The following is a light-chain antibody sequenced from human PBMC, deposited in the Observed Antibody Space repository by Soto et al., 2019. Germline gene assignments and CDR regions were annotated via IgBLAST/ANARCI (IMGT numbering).Light chain of an antibody. CDR2: DAS. CDR3: QQGSNWPIT. J-gene: IGKJ5*01. Sequence: ELVLTPSPQSICISQEDTDRLYRGASQSVSSYLAWYQQKPGQAPRLLIYDASNRATGIPARFSGSGSGADVTLTISSLEAEDVAVYCCQQGSNWPITFGQGTRLEIK. V-gene: IGKV3-11*01. CDR1: QSVSSY.